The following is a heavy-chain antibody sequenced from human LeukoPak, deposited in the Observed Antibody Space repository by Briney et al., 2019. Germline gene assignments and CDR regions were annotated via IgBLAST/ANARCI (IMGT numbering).Heavy chain of an antibody. J-gene: IGHJ6*03. CDR1: GYTFTGYY. D-gene: IGHD3-3*01. V-gene: IGHV1-2*02. CDR3: ARGRTIFGVARSHYYYMDV. CDR2: INPNSGGT. Sequence: GASVKVSCKASGYTFTGYYMHWVRQAPGQGLEWMGWINPNSGGTNYAQKFQGRVTMTRDTSISTAYMELSSLRSEDTAVYYCARGRTIFGVARSHYYYMDVWGKGTTVTVSS.